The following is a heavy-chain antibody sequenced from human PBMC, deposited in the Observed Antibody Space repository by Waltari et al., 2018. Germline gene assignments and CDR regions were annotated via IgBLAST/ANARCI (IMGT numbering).Heavy chain of an antibody. J-gene: IGHJ4*02. CDR2: VSGSGESP. CDR1: GFAFRSYA. D-gene: IGHD3-3*01. V-gene: IGHV3-23*01. CDR3: AKGCDFDFWSVTDH. Sequence: EVQLLESGGALVEPGGSLKISCAASGFAFRSYAMSWVRQAPGKGVEWVSSVSGSGESPNYADSVKGRFTISKDISKNTVHLQMSSLRDEDTAVYYCAKGCDFDFWSVTDHWGQGTRVTVSS.